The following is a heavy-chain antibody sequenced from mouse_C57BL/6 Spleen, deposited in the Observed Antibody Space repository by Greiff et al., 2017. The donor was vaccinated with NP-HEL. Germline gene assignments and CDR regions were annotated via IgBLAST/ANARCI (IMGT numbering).Heavy chain of an antibody. J-gene: IGHJ1*03. CDR3: ARSGSSWYFDV. D-gene: IGHD1-1*01. Sequence: VQLQQSGAELVKPGASVKSSCTASSFNIKDYYMHWVKQRTEQGLEWIGRIDPEDGETKYAPKFQGKATITADTSSNTAYLQLSSLTSEDTAVYYCARSGSSWYFDVWGTGTTVTVSS. V-gene: IGHV14-2*01. CDR2: IDPEDGET. CDR1: SFNIKDYY.